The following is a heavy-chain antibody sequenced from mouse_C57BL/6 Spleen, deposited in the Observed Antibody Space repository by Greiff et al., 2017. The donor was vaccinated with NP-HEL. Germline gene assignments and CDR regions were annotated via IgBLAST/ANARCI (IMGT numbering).Heavy chain of an antibody. J-gene: IGHJ2*01. CDR1: GYTFTSYW. V-gene: IGHV1-7*01. CDR2: INPSSGYT. Sequence: QVQLKQSGAELAKPGASVKLSCKASGYTFTSYWMHWVKQRPGQGLEWIGYINPSSGYTKYNQKFKDKATLTADKSSSTAYMQLSSLTYEDSAVYYCARRRHDYEDYFDYWGQGTTLTVSS. CDR3: ARRRHDYEDYFDY. D-gene: IGHD2-4*01.